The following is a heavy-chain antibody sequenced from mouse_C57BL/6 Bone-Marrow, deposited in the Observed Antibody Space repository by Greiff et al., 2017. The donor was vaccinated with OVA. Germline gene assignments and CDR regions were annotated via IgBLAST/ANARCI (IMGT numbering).Heavy chain of an antibody. D-gene: IGHD2-14*01. CDR1: GFNIKDDY. CDR2: IDPENGDT. CDR3: TTVRGLYFDY. Sequence: EVQLQQSGAELVRPGASVKLSCTASGFNIKDDYMHWVKQRPEQGLEWMGWIDPENGDTEYASKFQGKATITADTSSNTAYLQLSSLTSEDTAVYYCTTVRGLYFDYWGQGTTLTVSS. V-gene: IGHV14-4*01. J-gene: IGHJ2*01.